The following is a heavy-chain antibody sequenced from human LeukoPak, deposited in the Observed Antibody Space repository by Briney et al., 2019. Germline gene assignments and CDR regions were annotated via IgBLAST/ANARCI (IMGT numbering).Heavy chain of an antibody. CDR3: ASEVAYYYDSSGVY. CDR2: ISSSSSYI. V-gene: IGHV3-21*01. Sequence: GGTLRLSCAASGFTFSTYGMSWVRQAPGKGLEWVSSISSSSSYIYYADSVKGRFTISRDNAKNSLYLQMNSLRAEDTAVYYCASEVAYYYDSSGVYWGQGTLVTVSS. D-gene: IGHD3-22*01. J-gene: IGHJ4*02. CDR1: GFTFSTYG.